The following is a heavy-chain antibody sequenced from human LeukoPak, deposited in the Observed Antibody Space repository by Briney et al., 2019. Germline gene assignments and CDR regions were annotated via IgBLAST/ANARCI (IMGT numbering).Heavy chain of an antibody. CDR1: GYTFTSYS. V-gene: IGHV1-46*01. CDR3: ARGHGSGSTNWFDP. CDR2: INPSGASA. J-gene: IGHJ5*02. D-gene: IGHD3-10*01. Sequence: ASVKVSCKASGYTFTSYSIHWVRQAPGQGLEWMGIINPSGASAMYAQKFQGRVTMTRDMSTATVYLDLSSQRFDDTAVYYCARGHGSGSTNWFDPWGQGTLVTVSS.